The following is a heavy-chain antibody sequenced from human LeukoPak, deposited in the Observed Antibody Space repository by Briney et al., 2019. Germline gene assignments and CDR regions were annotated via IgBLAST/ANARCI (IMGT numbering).Heavy chain of an antibody. CDR3: ARDFGLRCSGGTCYSVYYYGMDV. CDR1: GFSFSNYA. CDR2: IKQGGSEK. D-gene: IGHD2-15*01. J-gene: IGHJ6*04. V-gene: IGHV3-7*03. Sequence: GGSLRLSCSASGFSFSNYAMYWVRQAPGKGLEWVANIKQGGSEKYYVDSVKGRFTISRDNAKNSPYLQMNSLRAEDTAVYYCARDFGLRCSGGTCYSVYYYGMDVWGKGTTVTVSS.